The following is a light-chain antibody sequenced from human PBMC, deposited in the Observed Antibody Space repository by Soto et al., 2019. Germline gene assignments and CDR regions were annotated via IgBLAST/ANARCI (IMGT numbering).Light chain of an antibody. V-gene: IGKV1-5*01. CDR1: QYIGRY. Sequence: DIQMTQSPSSLSASVGDRVTITCRAGQYIGRYLNWYQQKPGKAPKLLIYDASSLESGVPSRFSGSGSGTEFTLTISSLQPDDFATYYCQQYNSYSWTFGQGTKVEIK. J-gene: IGKJ1*01. CDR2: DAS. CDR3: QQYNSYSWT.